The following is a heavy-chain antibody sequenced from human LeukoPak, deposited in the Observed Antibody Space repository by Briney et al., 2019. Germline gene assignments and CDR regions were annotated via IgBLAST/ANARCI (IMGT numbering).Heavy chain of an antibody. J-gene: IGHJ6*04. V-gene: IGHV3-21*01. CDR3: AGDYDILSANYYYGMDV. CDR1: GFTFSSYS. CDR2: ISSSSSYT. D-gene: IGHD3-9*01. Sequence: PGGSLRLSCAASGFTFSSYSMNWVRQAPGKGLEWVSSISSSSSYTYYADSVKGRFTISRDNAKNSLYLQMSSLRAEDTAVYYCAGDYDILSANYYYGMDVWGKGTTVTVSS.